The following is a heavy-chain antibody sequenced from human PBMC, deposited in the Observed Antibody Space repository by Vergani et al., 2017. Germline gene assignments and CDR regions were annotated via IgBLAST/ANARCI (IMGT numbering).Heavy chain of an antibody. V-gene: IGHV5-51*03. CDR2: IYPGDSDT. CDR3: ARAAYCSITSCYTFNYYYYMDV. J-gene: IGHJ6*03. Sequence: EVQLVQSGAEVKKPGESLKISCKGSGYSFTSYWIGWVRQMPGKGLEWMGIIYPGDSDTRYSPSFQGQVTISADKSISTAYMQWSSLKASDTAVYYCARAAYCSITSCYTFNYYYYMDVWGKGP. D-gene: IGHD2-2*02. CDR1: GYSFTSYW.